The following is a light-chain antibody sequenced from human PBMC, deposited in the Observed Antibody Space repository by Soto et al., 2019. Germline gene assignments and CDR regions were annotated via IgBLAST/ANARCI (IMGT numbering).Light chain of an antibody. CDR3: QQANTFPRT. CDR2: AAS. J-gene: IGKJ5*01. V-gene: IGKV1-12*01. Sequence: DIQMTQSPSTLSASVGDRVTISYRASQSISNWLAWYQQKPGKAPKLLIYAASSLQSGVPSRFSGSGSGTDFTLTISSLQPEDFATYYCQQANTFPRTLGQGTRLEIK. CDR1: QSISNW.